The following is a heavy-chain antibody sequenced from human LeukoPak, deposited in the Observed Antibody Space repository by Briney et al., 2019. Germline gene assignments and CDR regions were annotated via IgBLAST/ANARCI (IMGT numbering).Heavy chain of an antibody. CDR3: AKDQLRWLVQTTPDNAFDI. CDR1: GFTFSSYG. CDR2: IRYDGSNK. V-gene: IGHV3-30*02. J-gene: IGHJ3*02. D-gene: IGHD6-19*01. Sequence: GSLRLSCAASGFTFSSYGMHWVRQAPGKGLEWVAFIRYDGSNKYYADSVKGRFTISRDNSKNTLYLQMNSLRAEDTAVYYCAKDQLRWLVQTTPDNAFDIWGQGTMVTVSS.